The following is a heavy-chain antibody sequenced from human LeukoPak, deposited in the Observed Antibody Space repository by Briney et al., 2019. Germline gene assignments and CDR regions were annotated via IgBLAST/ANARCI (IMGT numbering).Heavy chain of an antibody. Sequence: GGSLRLSCEASGFTFSDYYMRWFRQTPGKGLEWVAYITSTGSATYYADSVKGRFSISRDNAKNSLYLQMNSLRAGDTAIYYCARGGVAAAGPDWYFDLWGRGTLVTVSS. CDR1: GFTFSDYY. J-gene: IGHJ2*01. V-gene: IGHV3-11*01. D-gene: IGHD6-13*01. CDR2: ITSTGSAT. CDR3: ARGGVAAAGPDWYFDL.